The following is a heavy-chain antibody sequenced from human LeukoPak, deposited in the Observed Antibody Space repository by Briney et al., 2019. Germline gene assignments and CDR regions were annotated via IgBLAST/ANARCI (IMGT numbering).Heavy chain of an antibody. CDR2: IKSKTTGGTT. J-gene: IGHJ4*02. CDR3: TTCTGGSCYSDY. Sequence: GGSLRLSCAASGFSFSNAWMSWVRQAPGKGLEWVGRIKSKTTGGTTDFAAPVKGRFTISRDDSKNTLYLQMNSLKIEDTAVYYCTTCTGGSCYSDYWGRGTLVTVSS. V-gene: IGHV3-15*01. D-gene: IGHD2-15*01. CDR1: GFSFSNAW.